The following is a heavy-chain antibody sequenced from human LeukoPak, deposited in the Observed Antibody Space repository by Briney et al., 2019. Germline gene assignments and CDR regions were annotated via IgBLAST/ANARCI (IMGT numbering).Heavy chain of an antibody. Sequence: VESLKISCKGSGYSFTDYWISWGRQMPGKGLEWMGTIDPSDSYAKYSPSFQGHVTISVDKSISTAYLQWSSLKASDTAMYYCARVKDYGDHKWFDPWGQGTLGTVSS. CDR3: ARVKDYGDHKWFDP. D-gene: IGHD4-17*01. J-gene: IGHJ5*02. V-gene: IGHV5-10-1*01. CDR2: IDPSDSYA. CDR1: GYSFTDYW.